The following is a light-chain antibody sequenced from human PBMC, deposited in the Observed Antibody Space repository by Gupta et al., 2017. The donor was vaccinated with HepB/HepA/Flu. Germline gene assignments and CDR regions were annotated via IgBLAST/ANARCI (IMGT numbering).Light chain of an antibody. CDR3: QQSYSTPT. V-gene: IGKV1-39*01. J-gene: IGKJ3*01. Sequence: DIQMTQSPSSLSASVGDRVTITCRESQSISSYLNWYQQKPGKAPKLMIYAASRVKSGVPSRFSGSGSGTDFTLTSSRLQHEDFANYYWQQSYSTPTFGHGTKVDIK. CDR2: AAS. CDR1: QSISSY.